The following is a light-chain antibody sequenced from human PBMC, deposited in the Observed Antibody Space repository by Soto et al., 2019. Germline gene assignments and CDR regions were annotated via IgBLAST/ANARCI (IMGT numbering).Light chain of an antibody. CDR3: MQSIETLRT. J-gene: IGKJ1*01. Sequence: DIVMTQTPLSLTVTPGQPASISCKSSQSLLHSDGKTYLYWFLQKPGQPPQLLIYEVSTRFSGVPDRLGGSGSGKDFTLKISRVEAEDVWIYYGMQSIETLRTSAQGTKVEL. V-gene: IGKV2D-29*01. CDR2: EVS. CDR1: QSLLHSDGKTY.